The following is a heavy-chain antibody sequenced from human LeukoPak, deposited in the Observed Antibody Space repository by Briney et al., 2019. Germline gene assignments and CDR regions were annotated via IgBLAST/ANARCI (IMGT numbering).Heavy chain of an antibody. D-gene: IGHD6-19*01. CDR3: AKDPLNSSGWYFGY. CDR2: ISGSGGST. J-gene: IGHJ4*02. V-gene: IGHV3-23*01. Sequence: QPGGSLRLSCAASGFTFSSYAMSWVRQAPGKGLEWVSAISGSGGSTYYADSVKGRFTISKDNSKNTLYLQMNSLRAEDTAVYYCAKDPLNSSGWYFGYWGQGTLVTVSS. CDR1: GFTFSSYA.